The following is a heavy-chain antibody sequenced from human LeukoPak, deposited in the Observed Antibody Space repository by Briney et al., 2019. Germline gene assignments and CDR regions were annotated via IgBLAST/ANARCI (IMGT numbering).Heavy chain of an antibody. CDR1: GFTFNSYG. V-gene: IGHV3-30*03. CDR3: ARETSGSAGY. J-gene: IGHJ4*02. CDR2: ISYDGSNK. Sequence: PGGSLRLSCAASGFTFNSYGMHWVRQAPGKGLEWVAVISYDGSNKHYADSVKGRFTISRDNSKNTLYLQMNSLRAGDTAVYYCARETSGSAGYWGQGTLVTVSS. D-gene: IGHD5-12*01.